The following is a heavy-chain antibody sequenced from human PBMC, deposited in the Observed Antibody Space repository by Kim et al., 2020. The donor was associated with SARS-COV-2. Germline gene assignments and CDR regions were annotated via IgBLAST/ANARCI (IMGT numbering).Heavy chain of an antibody. V-gene: IGHV7-4-1*02. J-gene: IGHJ4*02. CDR2: INTNTRNT. CDR3: ARQGGSWCSRLVDY. CDR1: GYTFTSYA. Sequence: ASVKVSCKASGYTFTSYALNWVRQAPGQGLEWMGWINTNTRNTTYAQGFTGRVVFSLDTSASTAYMQISSLKAEDTAVYYCARQGGSWCSRLVDYWGQGILATVSS. D-gene: IGHD6-13*01.